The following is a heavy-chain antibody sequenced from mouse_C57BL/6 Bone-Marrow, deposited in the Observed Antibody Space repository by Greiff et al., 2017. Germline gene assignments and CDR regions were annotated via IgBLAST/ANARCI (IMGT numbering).Heavy chain of an antibody. D-gene: IGHD2-3*01. CDR2: SRNKANDYTT. CDR1: GFTFRDFY. Sequence: EVKLVESGGGLVQSGRSLRLSCATSGFTFRDFYMEWVRQAPGKGLEWIAASRNKANDYTTEYSASVKGRFIVSRDTSQSILYLQMNALRAEDTAIYYCARDDGYYAWFAYWGQGTLVTVSA. J-gene: IGHJ3*01. CDR3: ARDDGYYAWFAY. V-gene: IGHV7-1*01.